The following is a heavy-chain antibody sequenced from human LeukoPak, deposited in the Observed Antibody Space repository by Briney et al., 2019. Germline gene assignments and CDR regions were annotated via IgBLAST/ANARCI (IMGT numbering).Heavy chain of an antibody. J-gene: IGHJ4*02. D-gene: IGHD3-22*01. CDR1: GFTFSNSW. CDR3: ASSRYDSSGYYGIIAY. V-gene: IGHV3-7*01. CDR2: IHPGENVK. Sequence: PGGSLRLSCGASGFTFSNSWMSWVRQAPGKGLEWVANIHPGENVKYYMDPVKGRFTISRDNAKNSLYLQMNSLRAEDTAVYYCASSRYDSSGYYGIIAYWGQGTLVTVSS.